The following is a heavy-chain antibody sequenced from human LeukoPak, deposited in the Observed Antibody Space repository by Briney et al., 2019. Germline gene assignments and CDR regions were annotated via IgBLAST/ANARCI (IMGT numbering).Heavy chain of an antibody. D-gene: IGHD2-8*01. CDR1: GFTFSSYS. CDR3: ARDSESLMVAYGDY. CDR2: ISSSSSTI. J-gene: IGHJ4*02. V-gene: IGHV3-48*01. Sequence: GGSLRLSCAASGFTFSSYSMNWVRQAPGKGLEWVSYISSSSSTIYYADSVKGRFTISRDNAKNSLYLQMNSLRAEDTAVYYCARDSESLMVAYGDYWGQATLVTVSS.